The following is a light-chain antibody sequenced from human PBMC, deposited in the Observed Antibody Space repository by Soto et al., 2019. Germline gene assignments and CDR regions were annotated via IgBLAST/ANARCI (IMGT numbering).Light chain of an antibody. V-gene: IGKV3-20*01. CDR3: QQYGSSRS. CDR1: QSVSSSS. CDR2: GAS. J-gene: IGKJ3*01. Sequence: EIVLTQSPGTLSLSPGERATLSCRASQSVSSSSLAWYQQKPGQAPRLLIFGASSRATGVPDRFSGSGSGTDFTLTIRRLEPEDFAMYYCQQYGSSRSFGPGTKVDI.